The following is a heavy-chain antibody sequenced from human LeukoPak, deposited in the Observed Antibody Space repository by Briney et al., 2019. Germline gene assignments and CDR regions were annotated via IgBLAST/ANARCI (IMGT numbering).Heavy chain of an antibody. D-gene: IGHD6-6*01. J-gene: IGHJ6*03. Sequence: ASVKVSCKASGGTFSSYAISWVRQAPGQGLEWMGGNIPIFGTANYAQKFQGRVTITTDESTSTAYMELSSLRSEDTAVYYCARARSSSKYYYYMDVWGKGTTVTVSS. CDR3: ARARSSSKYYYYMDV. CDR1: GGTFSSYA. CDR2: NIPIFGTA. V-gene: IGHV1-69*05.